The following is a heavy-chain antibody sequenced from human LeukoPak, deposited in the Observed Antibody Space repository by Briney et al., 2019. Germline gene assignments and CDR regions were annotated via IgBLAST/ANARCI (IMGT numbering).Heavy chain of an antibody. CDR1: GGSFSGYY. CDR2: INHSGRT. Sequence: PSETLSLTCGVYGGSFSGYYWSWIRQPPGKGLEWIGEINHSGRTNYNPSLKSRVTISVDTSKNQFSLKLSSVTAADTAVYFCASGPRNYYYSGSYHYWGQGTLVTVSS. CDR3: ASGPRNYYYSGSYHY. V-gene: IGHV4-34*01. J-gene: IGHJ4*02. D-gene: IGHD3-10*01.